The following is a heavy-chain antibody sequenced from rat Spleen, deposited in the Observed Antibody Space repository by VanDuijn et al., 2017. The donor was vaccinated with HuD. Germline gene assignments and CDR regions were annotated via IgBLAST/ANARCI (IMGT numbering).Heavy chain of an antibody. CDR3: ARGAAPYWYFDF. Sequence: EVQLVESGGGLLQPGRSLKFSCAASGFIFSDYAMAWVRQAPKKGLEWVATIVNDGRSTYYRDSVKGRFTISRDNAKSTLYLQMDSLRSEDTATYYCARGAAPYWYFDFWGPGTMVTVSS. D-gene: IGHD1-2*01. V-gene: IGHV5-17*01. CDR1: GFIFSDYA. J-gene: IGHJ1*01. CDR2: IVNDGRST.